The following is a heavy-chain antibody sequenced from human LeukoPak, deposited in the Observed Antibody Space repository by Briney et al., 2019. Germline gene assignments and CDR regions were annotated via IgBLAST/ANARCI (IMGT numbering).Heavy chain of an antibody. CDR3: TTVSSGYSSGWYVGPIDY. Sequence: PGGSLRLSCAASGFTFSNAWMSWVRQAPGKGLEWVGRIKSKTDGETTDYAAPVKGRVTISRDDSKNTLYLQMNSLKTEDTAVYYCTTVSSGYSSGWYVGPIDYWGQGTLVTVSS. D-gene: IGHD6-19*01. CDR2: IKSKTDGETT. J-gene: IGHJ4*02. CDR1: GFTFSNAW. V-gene: IGHV3-15*01.